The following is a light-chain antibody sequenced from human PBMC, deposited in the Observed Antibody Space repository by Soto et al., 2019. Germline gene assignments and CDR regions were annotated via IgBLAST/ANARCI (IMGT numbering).Light chain of an antibody. CDR3: SSYAGSDNLGV. CDR1: SSDVGGYHS. Sequence: QSALTQPPSASGSPGQSVTISCTGTSSDVGGYHSVSWYQQHPGKAPKLMIYEVSKRPSGVPDRFSGSKSGNTVSLTVSGLQAEDEADYYCSSYAGSDNLGVFGTGTKLTVL. CDR2: EVS. J-gene: IGLJ1*01. V-gene: IGLV2-8*01.